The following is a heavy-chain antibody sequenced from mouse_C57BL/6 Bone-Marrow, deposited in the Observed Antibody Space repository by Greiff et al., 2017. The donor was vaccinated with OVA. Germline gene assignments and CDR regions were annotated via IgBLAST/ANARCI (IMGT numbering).Heavy chain of an antibody. CDR2: ISDGGSYT. CDR1: GFTFSSYA. Sequence: EVNLVESGGGLVKPGGSLKLSCAASGFTFSSYAMSWVRQTPEKRLEWVATISDGGSYTYYPDNVKGRFTISRDNAKNNLYLQMSHLKSEDTAMYYCARASNYGYFDYWGQGTTLTVSS. D-gene: IGHD2-5*01. J-gene: IGHJ2*01. V-gene: IGHV5-4*03. CDR3: ARASNYGYFDY.